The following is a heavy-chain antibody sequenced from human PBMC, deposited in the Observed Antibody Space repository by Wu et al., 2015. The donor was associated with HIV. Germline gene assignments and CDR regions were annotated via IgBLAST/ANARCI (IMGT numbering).Heavy chain of an antibody. J-gene: IGHJ6*03. V-gene: IGHV4-34*01. CDR1: GGSFSGYH. D-gene: IGHD2-15*01. CDR3: ARYQYHLLRRHDYLDV. Sequence: QVQLQQWGAGLLKPSETLSLTCAVHGGSFSGYHWSWIRQSPGKGLEWIGEINHSGIANYNPSLKGRVTISLDTSKDQLSLKLSSVTAADTAMYYCARYQYHLLRRHDYLDVWGKGSAVTVS. CDR2: INHSGIA.